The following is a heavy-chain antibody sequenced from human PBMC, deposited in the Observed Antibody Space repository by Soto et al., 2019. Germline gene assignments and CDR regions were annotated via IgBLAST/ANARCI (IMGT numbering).Heavy chain of an antibody. CDR2: IIPIFGTA. Sequence: GASVKVSCKASGGTFSSYAISWVRQAPGQGLEWMGGIIPIFGTANYAQKFQGRVTITADESTSTAYMELSSLRSEDTAVYYCARDGNIMDRAGWFDPWGQGTLVTVSS. CDR1: GGTFSSYA. CDR3: ARDGNIMDRAGWFDP. V-gene: IGHV1-69*13. J-gene: IGHJ5*02. D-gene: IGHD3-16*01.